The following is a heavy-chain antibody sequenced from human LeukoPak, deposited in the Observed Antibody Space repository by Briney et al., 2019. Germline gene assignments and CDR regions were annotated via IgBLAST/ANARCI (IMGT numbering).Heavy chain of an antibody. D-gene: IGHD4-17*01. CDR2: ISAYNGNT. Sequence: ASVKVSCKASGYTFTAYYLHWVRQAPGQGLEWMGWISAYNGNTDYAQKLQGRVTMTTDTSTSTAYMELRSLRSDDTAVYYCAREGGLTTVTTDYYYGMDVWGQGTTVTVSS. V-gene: IGHV1-18*04. J-gene: IGHJ6*02. CDR1: GYTFTAYY. CDR3: AREGGLTTVTTDYYYGMDV.